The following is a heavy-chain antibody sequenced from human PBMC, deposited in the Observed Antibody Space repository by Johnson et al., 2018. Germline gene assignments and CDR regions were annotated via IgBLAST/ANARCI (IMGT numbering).Heavy chain of an antibody. CDR1: GFTFDDYG. CDR3: ARPTQRFLEWLDVFDI. Sequence: EVQLLESGGGVVRPGGSLRLSCTASGFTFDDYGMSWVRQAPGKGLEWVSGINWNGGGTGYADSVKGLFTISRDNVKNSLYLQMNSLRAEDTAFYYCARPTQRFLEWLDVFDIWGQGTMVTVSS. J-gene: IGHJ3*02. CDR2: INWNGGGT. D-gene: IGHD3-3*01. V-gene: IGHV3-20*04.